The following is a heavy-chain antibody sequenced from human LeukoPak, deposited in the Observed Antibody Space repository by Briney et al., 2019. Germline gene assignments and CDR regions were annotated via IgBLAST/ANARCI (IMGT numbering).Heavy chain of an antibody. D-gene: IGHD2-21*02. V-gene: IGHV3-23*01. CDR1: GFTFSSYA. J-gene: IGHJ4*02. CDR2: ISGIGVTT. Sequence: GGSLRLSCAASGFTFSSYAMTWVRQAPGKGLEWVSTISGIGVTTYYADSVKGRFTISRDNSKNTLYLQMNSLRAEDTAVYYCAKASGQTATRPPFDYWGQGTLVSVSS. CDR3: AKASGQTATRPPFDY.